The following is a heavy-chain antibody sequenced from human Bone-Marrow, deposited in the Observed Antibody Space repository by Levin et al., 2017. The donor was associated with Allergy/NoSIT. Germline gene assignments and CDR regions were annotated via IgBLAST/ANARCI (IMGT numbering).Heavy chain of an antibody. Sequence: QSGGSLRLSCAASGFTFSSYAMHWVRQAPGKGLEYVSAISSNGGSTYYANSVKGRFTISRDNSKNTLYLQMGSLRAEDMAVYYCARGSYYYDSSGYYYSVSDPTFDYWGQGTLVTVSS. CDR1: GFTFSSYA. CDR3: ARGSYYYDSSGYYYSVSDPTFDY. D-gene: IGHD3-22*01. CDR2: ISSNGGST. V-gene: IGHV3-64*01. J-gene: IGHJ4*02.